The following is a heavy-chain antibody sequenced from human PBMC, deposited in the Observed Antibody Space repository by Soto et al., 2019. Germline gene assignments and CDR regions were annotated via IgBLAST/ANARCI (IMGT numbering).Heavy chain of an antibody. Sequence: EVQLVESGGGLVQPGGSLRLSCAASGFTFSSYWMHWVRQAPGKGLVWVSRINSDGSSTSYADSVKGRFTISRDNAKNTLYLQMNSLIAEDTGVYYCAREITYDFWSAGGFDPWGQGTLVPVSS. J-gene: IGHJ5*02. CDR1: GFTFSSYW. CDR3: AREITYDFWSAGGFDP. V-gene: IGHV3-74*01. CDR2: INSDGSST. D-gene: IGHD3-3*01.